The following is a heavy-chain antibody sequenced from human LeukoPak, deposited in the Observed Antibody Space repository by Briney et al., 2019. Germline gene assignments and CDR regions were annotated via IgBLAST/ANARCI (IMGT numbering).Heavy chain of an antibody. CDR2: ISYSGST. CDR1: GGSITSHY. Sequence: SSETLSLTCTVSGGSITSHYWSWIRQSPGEGLEWIGYISYSGSTIYSPSLMSRVTISVDTSKNQLSLKLRSVTAADTALYYCASDSAMRYWGQGTLVTVSS. CDR3: ASDSAMRY. J-gene: IGHJ4*02. V-gene: IGHV4-59*11. D-gene: IGHD3-9*01.